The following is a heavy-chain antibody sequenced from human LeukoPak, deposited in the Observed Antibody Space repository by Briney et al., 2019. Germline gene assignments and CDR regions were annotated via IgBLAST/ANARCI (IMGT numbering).Heavy chain of an antibody. CDR2: IYYSGST. D-gene: IGHD6-13*01. J-gene: IGHJ3*02. CDR1: GGSISSYY. CDR3: ARRVEIAAAGTPDAFDI. Sequence: SETLSLTCTVSGGSISSYYWSWIRQPPGKGLEWIGYIYYSGSTNYNPSLKSRVTISVDTSKNQFSLKLSSVTAADTAVYYCARRVEIAAAGTPDAFDIWGQGTMVTVSS. V-gene: IGHV4-59*08.